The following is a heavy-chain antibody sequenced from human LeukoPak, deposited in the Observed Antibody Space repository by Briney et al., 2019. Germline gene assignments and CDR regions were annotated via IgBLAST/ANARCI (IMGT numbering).Heavy chain of an antibody. CDR2: ISSSGSTI. CDR1: GFTFSSYE. J-gene: IGHJ4*02. Sequence: PGGSLRLSCAASGFTFSSYEMNWVRQAPGKGLEWVSYISSSGSTIYYADSVKGRFTISRDNAKNSLYLQMTSLRAEDTAVYYCARVQAPTYDSSGYYSYWGQGTLVTVSS. CDR3: ARVQAPTYDSSGYYSY. D-gene: IGHD3-22*01. V-gene: IGHV3-48*03.